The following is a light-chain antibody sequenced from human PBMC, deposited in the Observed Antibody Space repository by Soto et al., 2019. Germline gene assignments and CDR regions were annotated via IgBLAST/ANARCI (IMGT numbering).Light chain of an antibody. CDR2: AAF. CDR3: QKYNSAPWA. Sequence: DFQMTQSPSSLSASVGDRVTITCRATQAINNYVAWYQQKPGKAPNLLIYAAFTLHSGVPSRFSGSGSGTDFTLNISSLQPEDVAIYYCQKYNSAPWAFGQGTKVEVK. J-gene: IGKJ1*01. CDR1: QAINNY. V-gene: IGKV1-27*01.